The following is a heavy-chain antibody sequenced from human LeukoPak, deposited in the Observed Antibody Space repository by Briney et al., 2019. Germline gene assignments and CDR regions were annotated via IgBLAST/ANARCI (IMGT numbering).Heavy chain of an antibody. CDR3: AREGPCGGDCYSPKFRYFDL. CDR1: GGSISSYY. D-gene: IGHD2-21*02. Sequence: SETLSLTCTVSGGSISSYYWSWIRQPAGKGLEWIGRIYTSGSTNYNPSLKSRVTMSVDTSKNQFSLKLSSVTAADTAVYYCAREGPCGGDCYSPKFRYFDLWGRGTLVTVSS. V-gene: IGHV4-4*07. CDR2: IYTSGST. J-gene: IGHJ2*01.